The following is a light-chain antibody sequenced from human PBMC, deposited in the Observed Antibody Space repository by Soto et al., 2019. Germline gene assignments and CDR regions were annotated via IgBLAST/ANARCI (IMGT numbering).Light chain of an antibody. CDR1: QGFNNS. CDR2: AAS. Sequence: DIQLTQAPSFLSASVGDRVTITYRASQGFNNSLAWYQQKPGKAPKLLNYAASTLQSGVPSRFSGSGSGTEFSLPISSLQREDFATYYCQQPDSYPCIFGQGTKLEIK. V-gene: IGKV1-9*01. CDR3: QQPDSYPCI. J-gene: IGKJ2*02.